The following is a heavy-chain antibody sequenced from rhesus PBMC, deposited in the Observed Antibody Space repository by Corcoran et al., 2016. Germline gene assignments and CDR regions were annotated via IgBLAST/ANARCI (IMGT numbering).Heavy chain of an antibody. Sequence: QLQLQESGPGLVKPSETLSLTCAVSGGSISRSNWWSWIRQPTGKGLVWIGRISGSGGSTGYHPSLTSLVTISPDTSKNQFSLKLSSLTAAPTAVYYCASRDSNSFISLDVWGRGVLVTVSS. V-gene: IGHV4-57*01. CDR2: ISGSGGST. CDR1: GGSISRSNW. J-gene: IGHJ5-2*02. D-gene: IGHD4-23*01. CDR3: ASRDSNSFISLDV.